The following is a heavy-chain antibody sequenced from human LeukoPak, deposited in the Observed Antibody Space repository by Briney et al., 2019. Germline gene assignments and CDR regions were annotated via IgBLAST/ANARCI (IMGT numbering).Heavy chain of an antibody. CDR1: GGSISSGGYS. Sequence: SQTLSLTCVVSGGSISSGGYSWSWIRQPPGKGLEWIGYIFHSGSTYYNPSLKSRVTMSVDRSKNQFSLELSSVTAADTAVYFCVRNQAVAGIRYYFDYWGQEPWSPSPQ. D-gene: IGHD6-19*01. V-gene: IGHV4-30-2*01. J-gene: IGHJ4*01. CDR3: VRNQAVAGIRYYFDY. CDR2: IFHSGST.